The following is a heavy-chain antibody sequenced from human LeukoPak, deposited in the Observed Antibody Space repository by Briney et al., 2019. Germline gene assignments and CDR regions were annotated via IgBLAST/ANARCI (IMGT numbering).Heavy chain of an antibody. V-gene: IGHV4-34*01. Sequence: PSETLSLTCAVYGGSFSGYYWSWIRQPPGKGLEWIGEINHSGSTNYNPSLKSRVTISVDTSKNQFSLKLSSVTAADTAVYYCARGRAGNNRAASNILSSYSSGWFMPQTGGEYYFDYWGQGTLVTVSS. CDR1: GGSFSGYY. CDR2: INHSGST. CDR3: ARGRAGNNRAASNILSSYSSGWFMPQTGGEYYFDY. J-gene: IGHJ4*02. D-gene: IGHD6-19*01.